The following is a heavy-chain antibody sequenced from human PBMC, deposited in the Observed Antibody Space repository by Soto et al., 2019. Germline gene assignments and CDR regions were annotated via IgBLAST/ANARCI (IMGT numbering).Heavy chain of an antibody. CDR3: ARYGYCSGGSCPSNWFDP. V-gene: IGHV4-34*01. J-gene: IGHJ5*02. CDR1: GGSFSGYY. D-gene: IGHD2-15*01. Sequence: SETMSLTCAVYGGSFSGYYWSWIRQPPGKGLEWIGEIYYSGSTNYNPSLKSRVTISVDTSKNQFSLKLSSVTAADTAVYYCARYGYCSGGSCPSNWFDPWGQGTLVTVSS. CDR2: IYYSGST.